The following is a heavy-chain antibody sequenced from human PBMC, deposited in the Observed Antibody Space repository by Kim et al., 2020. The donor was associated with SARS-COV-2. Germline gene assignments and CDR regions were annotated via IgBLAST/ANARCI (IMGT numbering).Heavy chain of an antibody. V-gene: IGHV3-72*01. CDR3: ARGGGSSSRLDYYYG. D-gene: IGHD1-26*01. CDR2: SRNKVNSYTT. Sequence: GGSLRLSCAASGFTFSDYYMDWVRQAPGKGLEWVGRSRNKVNSYTTEYAASVKGRFTIARADSKHSLYLQMNSLKTEDTALYYCARGGGSSSRLDYYYG. CDR1: GFTFSDYY. J-gene: IGHJ6*01.